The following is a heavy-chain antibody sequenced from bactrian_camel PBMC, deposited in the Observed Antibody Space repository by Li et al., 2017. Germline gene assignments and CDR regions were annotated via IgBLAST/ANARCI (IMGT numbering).Heavy chain of an antibody. Sequence: HVQLVESGGGLVQPGGSLRLSCAASQYPFSHACMGWFRQVPGKQREGVASIYTGAAVPYYADSVKGRFTISQDNNKGMVFLQMNSLEPEDTAMYYCAASATCPPMYALASWNYKFWGQGTQVTVS. CDR2: IYTGAAVP. CDR3: AASATCPPMYALASWNYKF. V-gene: IGHV3S54*01. D-gene: IGHD6*01. CDR1: QYPFSHAC. J-gene: IGHJ4*01.